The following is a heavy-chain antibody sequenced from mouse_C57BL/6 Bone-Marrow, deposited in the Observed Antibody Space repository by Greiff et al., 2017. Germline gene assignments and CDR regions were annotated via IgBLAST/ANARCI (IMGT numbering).Heavy chain of an antibody. Sequence: EVQLKQSGAELVRPGASVKLSCTASGFNIKDDYMHWVKQRPEQGLEWIGWIDPENGDTEYASKFQGKATITADTSSNTAYLQLSSLTSEDTAVYYCFYYSNYHWYFDVWGTGTTVTVSS. J-gene: IGHJ1*03. V-gene: IGHV14-4*01. D-gene: IGHD2-5*01. CDR1: GFNIKDDY. CDR3: FYYSNYHWYFDV. CDR2: IDPENGDT.